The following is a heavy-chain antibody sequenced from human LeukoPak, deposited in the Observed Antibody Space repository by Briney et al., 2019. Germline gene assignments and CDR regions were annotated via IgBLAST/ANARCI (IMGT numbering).Heavy chain of an antibody. CDR3: ASLFSGGAGYSSGPTDY. D-gene: IGHD6-19*01. J-gene: IGHJ4*02. V-gene: IGHV1-69*13. Sequence: SVKVSCKASGGTFSSYAISWVRQAPGQGLEWMGGIIPIFGTANYAQKFQGRVTITADESTSTAYMELSSLRSEDTAVYYCASLFSGGAGYSSGPTDYWGQGTLVTVSS. CDR2: IIPIFGTA. CDR1: GGTFSSYA.